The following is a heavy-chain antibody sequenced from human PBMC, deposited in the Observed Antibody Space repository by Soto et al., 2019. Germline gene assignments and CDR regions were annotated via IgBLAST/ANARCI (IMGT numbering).Heavy chain of an antibody. V-gene: IGHV1-69*01. CDR3: ARGVGIVVVVAATNAFDI. Sequence: VQLVQSGAEVKKPGSSVKVSCKASGGTFSSYAISWVRQAPGQGLEWMGGIIPIFGTANYAQKFQGRVTITADESTSTAYMELSSLRSEDTAVYYCARGVGIVVVVAATNAFDIWGQGTMVTVSS. D-gene: IGHD2-15*01. J-gene: IGHJ3*02. CDR1: GGTFSSYA. CDR2: IIPIFGTA.